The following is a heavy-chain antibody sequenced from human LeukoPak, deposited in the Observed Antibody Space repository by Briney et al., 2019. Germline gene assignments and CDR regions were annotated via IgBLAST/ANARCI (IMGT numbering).Heavy chain of an antibody. CDR2: INTNTGNP. J-gene: IGHJ4*02. D-gene: IGHD5-12*01. Sequence: ASVKVSCKASGYTFTSYAMNWVRQAPGQGLEWMGWINTNTGNPTYAQGFTGRFVFSLDTSVGTAYLQISSLKAEDTAVYYCAREEYNGYDLILDYWGQGTLVTVSS. V-gene: IGHV7-4-1*02. CDR3: AREEYNGYDLILDY. CDR1: GYTFTSYA.